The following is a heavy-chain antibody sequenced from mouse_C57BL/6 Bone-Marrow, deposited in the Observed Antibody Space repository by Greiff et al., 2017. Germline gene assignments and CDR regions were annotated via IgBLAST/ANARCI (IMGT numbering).Heavy chain of an antibody. Sequence: QVQLQQSGAELARPGASVKLSCKASGYTFTSYGISWVKQRTGQGLEWIVEIYPRSGNTYYTEKFKGKANLTEDNSSSTAYMELLNLTSEDSAVYFCARCYYYGSSFWFAYWVQGTLVTVSA. V-gene: IGHV1-81*01. J-gene: IGHJ3*01. D-gene: IGHD1-1*01. CDR3: ARCYYYGSSFWFAY. CDR2: IYPRSGNT. CDR1: GYTFTSYG.